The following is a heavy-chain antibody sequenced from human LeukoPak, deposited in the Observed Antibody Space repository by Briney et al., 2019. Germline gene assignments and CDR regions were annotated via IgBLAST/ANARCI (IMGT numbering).Heavy chain of an antibody. J-gene: IGHJ4*02. CDR1: GLTFRNYG. Sequence: GGSLRLSCAASGLTFRNYGMHWVRQAPGKGLQWLAFIRYDGSNKYHADSVKGRFTISRDNSENTLYLQMNSLRAEDTAVYYCAKDTDTAMEFDYWGQGTLVTVSS. V-gene: IGHV3-30*02. CDR3: AKDTDTAMEFDY. D-gene: IGHD5-18*01. CDR2: IRYDGSNK.